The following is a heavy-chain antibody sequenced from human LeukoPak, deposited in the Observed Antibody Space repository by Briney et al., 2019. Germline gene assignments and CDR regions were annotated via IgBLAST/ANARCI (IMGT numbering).Heavy chain of an antibody. CDR3: ARHSDGDYGLDACDI. D-gene: IGHD4-17*01. J-gene: IGHJ3*02. Sequence: SDTLSLTCTVSGGSISSYYWSWIRQPPGKGLEWIGYIYYSGSTNYNPSLKSRVTISVDTSKNQFSLKLSSVTAADTAVYYCARHSDGDYGLDACDIWGQGTTVTVSS. CDR2: IYYSGST. CDR1: GGSISSYY. V-gene: IGHV4-59*08.